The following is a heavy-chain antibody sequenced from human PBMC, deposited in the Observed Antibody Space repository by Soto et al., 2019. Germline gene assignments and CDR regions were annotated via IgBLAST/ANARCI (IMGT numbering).Heavy chain of an antibody. CDR3: ASHTSCWYFDY. J-gene: IGHJ4*02. D-gene: IGHD6-19*01. CDR1: GFTFSSYA. CDR2: ISGSGGST. V-gene: IGHV3-23*01. Sequence: EVQLLESGGGLVQPGGSLRLSCTASGFTFSSYAMNWVRQAPGKGLEWVSVISGSGGSTYYADSVKGRFTISRDNHNTKLYLQISRLRAEATAVYYCASHTSCWYFDYWGQGTMVTVSS.